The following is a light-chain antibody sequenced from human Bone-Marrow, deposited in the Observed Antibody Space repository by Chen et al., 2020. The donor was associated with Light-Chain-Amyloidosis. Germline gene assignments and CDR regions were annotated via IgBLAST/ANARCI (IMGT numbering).Light chain of an antibody. CDR3: SSYTITNTLV. CDR1: SSDVGGDNH. CDR2: EVT. V-gene: IGLV2-14*01. J-gene: IGLJ1*01. Sequence: QSATNQPASVSGSPGQAITISCTGTSSDVGGDNHVSWYQQHPDKAPKLMIYEVTNRPSWVPDRFSGSKSDNTASLTISGLQTEDEADYFCSSYTITNTLVFGSGTRVTVL.